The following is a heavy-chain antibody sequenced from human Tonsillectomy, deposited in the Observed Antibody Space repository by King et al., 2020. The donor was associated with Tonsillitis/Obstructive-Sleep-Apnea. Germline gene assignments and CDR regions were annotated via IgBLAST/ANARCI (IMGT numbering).Heavy chain of an antibody. V-gene: IGHV4-34*01. CDR2: INHSGST. J-gene: IGHJ4*02. CDR1: GGSFSGYY. Sequence: VQLQQWGAGLLKPSETLSLTCAVYGGSFSGYYWSWIRQPPGKGLEWIGEINHSGSTNYNPSLKSRVTISVDTSKNQFSLKLGSVTAADTAVYYCARVVQQLVYSSGWYDYWGQGTLVTVSS. CDR3: ARVVQQLVYSSGWYDY. D-gene: IGHD6-19*01.